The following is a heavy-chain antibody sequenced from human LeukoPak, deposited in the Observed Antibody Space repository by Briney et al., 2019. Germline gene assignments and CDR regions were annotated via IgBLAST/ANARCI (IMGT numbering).Heavy chain of an antibody. CDR3: ARVTGYMTEDYFDY. D-gene: IGHD6-13*01. V-gene: IGHV4-59*01. J-gene: IGHJ4*02. CDR2: IYYNGGT. Sequence: PSETLSVTCTVSCGSISSYYWSWIRQPPGRGLEWIGDIYYNGGTNYNPSLKSRVTISVDTSKNQFSLRLSSVTAADTAVYYCARVTGYMTEDYFDYWGQGTLITVSS. CDR1: CGSISSYY.